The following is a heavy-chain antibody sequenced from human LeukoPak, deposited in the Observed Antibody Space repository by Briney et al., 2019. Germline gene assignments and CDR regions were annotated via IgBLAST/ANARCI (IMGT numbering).Heavy chain of an antibody. V-gene: IGHV4-4*07. CDR1: GGSITSYY. CDR3: ARRPTLAAGHYYYMDV. CDR2: IYSSGTT. Sequence: SETLSLTCTVSGGSITSYYWSWLRQPAGKGLEWIGRIYSSGTTNYNPSLKSRVTMSIDTSKNQFSLRLSSVTAADTAVYYCARRPTLAAGHYYYMDVWGKGTTVIVSS. J-gene: IGHJ6*03.